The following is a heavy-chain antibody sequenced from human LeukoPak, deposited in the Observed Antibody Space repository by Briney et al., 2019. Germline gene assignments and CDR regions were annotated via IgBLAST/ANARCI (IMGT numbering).Heavy chain of an antibody. D-gene: IGHD3-10*01. CDR2: INHSGST. J-gene: IGHJ4*02. CDR1: GGSFSGYY. V-gene: IGHV4-34*01. Sequence: SETLSLTCAVYGGSFSGYYWSWIRQPPGKGLEWIGEINHSGSTNYNPSLKSRVTISVDTSKNQFSLKLSTVTAADTAVYYCARHGRPPRYGSGAFDYWGQGTLVTVSS. CDR3: ARHGRPPRYGSGAFDY.